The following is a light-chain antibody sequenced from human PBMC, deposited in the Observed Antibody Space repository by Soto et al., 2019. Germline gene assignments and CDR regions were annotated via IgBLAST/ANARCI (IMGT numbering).Light chain of an antibody. CDR3: QQYSSYST. J-gene: IGKJ1*01. CDR2: DAS. Sequence: DIQMTQSPSILSASVGDRVTITCRASQSISNWLAWYQQKPGKAPKLLIYDASTLESGVPSRFSGGGFGTDFTLTISSLQPDDFATYYCQQYSSYSTFGQGTKVDIK. CDR1: QSISNW. V-gene: IGKV1-5*01.